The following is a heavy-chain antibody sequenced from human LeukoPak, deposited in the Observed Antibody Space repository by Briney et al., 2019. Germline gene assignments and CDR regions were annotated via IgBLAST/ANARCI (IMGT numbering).Heavy chain of an antibody. V-gene: IGHV4-59*01. CDR3: ARTTEDCSSTSCYQYWFDP. CDR1: GGSISSYY. J-gene: IGHJ5*02. Sequence: PSETLSLTCTVSGGSISSYYWSWIRQPPGKGLEWIGYIHYSGSTSYNPSLKRRVTISVDTSKNQISLKVRSATAADTAVYYCARTTEDCSSTSCYQYWFDPWGQGTLVTVSS. CDR2: IHYSGST. D-gene: IGHD2-2*01.